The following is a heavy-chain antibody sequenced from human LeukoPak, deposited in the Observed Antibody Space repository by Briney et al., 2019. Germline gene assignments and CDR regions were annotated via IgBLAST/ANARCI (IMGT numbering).Heavy chain of an antibody. CDR3: ARAEHQQFDP. V-gene: IGHV4-39*01. J-gene: IGHJ5*02. CDR1: GGSISSGTYY. CDR2: IYHSGST. D-gene: IGHD2-2*01. Sequence: SETLSLTCTVSGGSISSGTYYWGWVRQPPGEGLEWIGFIYHSGSTYYTPSLKSRVTISVDTSRNQFSLKLNSMTAADTAVHYCARAEHQQFDPRGQGTLVTVSS.